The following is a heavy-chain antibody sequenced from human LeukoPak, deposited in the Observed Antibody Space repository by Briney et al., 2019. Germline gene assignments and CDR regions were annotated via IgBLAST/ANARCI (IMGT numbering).Heavy chain of an antibody. D-gene: IGHD3-22*01. CDR2: ISYDGSNK. V-gene: IGHV3-30*03. J-gene: IGHJ4*02. CDR1: GFTFSSYG. CDR3: ARDAIDSSGFDFDY. Sequence: GGSLRLSCAASGFTFSSYGMHWVRQAPGKGLGWGAVISYDGSNKYYADSVKGRFTISRDNSKNTLYLQMNSLRAEDTAVYYCARDAIDSSGFDFDYWGQGTLVTVSS.